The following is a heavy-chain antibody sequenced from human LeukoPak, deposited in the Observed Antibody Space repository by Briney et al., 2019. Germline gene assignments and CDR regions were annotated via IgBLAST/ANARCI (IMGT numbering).Heavy chain of an antibody. D-gene: IGHD5-18*01. CDR2: IYYSGST. CDR1: GGSISSYY. Sequence: SETLSLTCTVSGGSISSYYWSWIRQPPGKGLEWIGYIYYSGSTNYNPSLKSRVTISVDTSKNQFSLKLSSVTAADTAVYYCARDRRGDSEAGLYYYMDVWGKGTTVTVSS. CDR3: ARDRRGDSEAGLYYYMDV. J-gene: IGHJ6*03. V-gene: IGHV4-59*01.